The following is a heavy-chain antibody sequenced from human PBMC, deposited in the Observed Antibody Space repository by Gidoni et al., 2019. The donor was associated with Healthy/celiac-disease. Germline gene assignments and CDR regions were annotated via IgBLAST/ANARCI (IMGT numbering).Heavy chain of an antibody. J-gene: IGHJ6*03. CDR3: ARQGRQLWFYYYMDV. CDR1: GGSFSGYY. Sequence: QVQLQQWCARLFNPSETLSLTCAVYGGSFSGYYWSWIRQPPGTGLEWIGEINHSGSTNYNPSLKSRVTISVDTSKNQFALKLSSVTAADTAVYYCARQGRQLWFYYYMDVWGKGTTVTVSS. CDR2: INHSGST. D-gene: IGHD5-18*01. V-gene: IGHV4-34*01.